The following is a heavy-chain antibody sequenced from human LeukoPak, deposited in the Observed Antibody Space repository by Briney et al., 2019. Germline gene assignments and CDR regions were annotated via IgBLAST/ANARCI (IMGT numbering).Heavy chain of an antibody. Sequence: QPGGSLRLSCAASGFTFSSYWMSWVRQAPGKGLEWVANIRQDGSEKYYVDSVKGRFTISRDNAKNSLYLQMNCLRAEDTAVYYCARSYTVNHFDYWGQGTLVTVSS. CDR3: ARSYTVNHFDY. J-gene: IGHJ4*02. CDR2: IRQDGSEK. V-gene: IGHV3-7*01. D-gene: IGHD4-17*01. CDR1: GFTFSSYW.